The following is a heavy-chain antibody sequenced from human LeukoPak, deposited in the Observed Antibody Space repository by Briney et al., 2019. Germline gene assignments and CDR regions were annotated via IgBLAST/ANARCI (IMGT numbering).Heavy chain of an antibody. J-gene: IGHJ4*02. CDR1: GFTVSNNY. V-gene: IGHV3-11*01. CDR2: ISSSGSTI. Sequence: PGGSLRLSCAASGFTVSNNYMSWVRQAPGKGLEWVSYISSSGSTIYYADSVKGRFTISRDNAKNSLYLQMNSLRAEDTAVYYCARGSHVDSSGYQIDYWGQGTLVTVSS. CDR3: ARGSHVDSSGYQIDY. D-gene: IGHD3-22*01.